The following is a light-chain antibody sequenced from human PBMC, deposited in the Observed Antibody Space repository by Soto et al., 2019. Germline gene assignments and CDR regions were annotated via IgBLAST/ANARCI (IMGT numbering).Light chain of an antibody. Sequence: QSVLTQPASVSGSPGQSITISCTGTNSDVGGYNYVSWYLQRPGKAPKLMIYDVSNRPSGVSNRFSGSKSGNTASLTISGLQAEDEADYYCSSYAGSSALYVFGTGTKLTVL. V-gene: IGLV2-14*01. CDR3: SSYAGSSALYV. CDR2: DVS. CDR1: NSDVGGYNY. J-gene: IGLJ1*01.